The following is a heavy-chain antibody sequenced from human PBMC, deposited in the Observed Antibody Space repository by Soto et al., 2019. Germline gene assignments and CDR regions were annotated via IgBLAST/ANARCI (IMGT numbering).Heavy chain of an antibody. CDR2: IYWDYDE. CDR1: GFSLTTRGVG. D-gene: IGHD6-6*01. J-gene: IGHJ3*01. CDR3: AHSYSSSPDDGFDV. Sequence: QITLKESGQTLVKPTQILTLTCTFSGFSLTTRGVGVGWIRQPPGEALEWLALIYWDYDERYSPSLRSRLNLTKDTYKNQVVLTMTNMEPVDTGTYYCAHSYSSSPDDGFDVWGQGTRVTVSS. V-gene: IGHV2-5*02.